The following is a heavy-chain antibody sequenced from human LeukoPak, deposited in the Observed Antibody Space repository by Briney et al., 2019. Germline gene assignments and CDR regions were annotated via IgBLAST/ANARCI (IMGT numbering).Heavy chain of an antibody. V-gene: IGHV4-61*02. CDR2: IYTSGST. CDR3: AREDYCSSTSCYTHLDY. J-gene: IGHJ4*02. D-gene: IGHD2-2*02. Sequence: PSETLSLTCTVSGSSISSGSYYWSWIRQPAGKGLEWIGRIYTSGSTNYNPSLKSRVTISVDTSKNQFSLKLSSVTAADTAVYYCAREDYCSSTSCYTHLDYWGQGTLVTVSS. CDR1: GSSISSGSYY.